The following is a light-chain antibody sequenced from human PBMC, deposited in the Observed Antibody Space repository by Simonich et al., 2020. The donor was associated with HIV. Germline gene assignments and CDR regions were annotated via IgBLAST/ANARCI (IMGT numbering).Light chain of an antibody. Sequence: QTVVTQEPSFSVSPGGTVTLTCGLNSGSVSTNKYPSWYQQTPGQPPRTLIYSTNTRSSGGPDRFSGSILGNKAALTITGAQADDESDYYCVLYMGSGIWVFGGGTKLTVL. CDR3: VLYMGSGIWV. CDR2: STN. J-gene: IGLJ3*02. CDR1: SGSVSTNKY. V-gene: IGLV8-61*01.